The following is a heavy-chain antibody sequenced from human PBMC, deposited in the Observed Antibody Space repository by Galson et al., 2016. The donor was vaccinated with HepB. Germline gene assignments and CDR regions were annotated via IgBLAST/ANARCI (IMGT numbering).Heavy chain of an antibody. CDR3: ARGGGKWQGMDV. CDR2: IMSKFGRA. CDR1: GGTFSSYA. V-gene: IGHV1-69*05. Sequence: SVKVSCKASGGTFSSYAITWVRQAPGQGLEWVGGIMSKFGRAKYAQNLQGRVTVTTDTSTSTAYMELRSLRSDDTAVYYCARGGGKWQGMDVWGQGTTVAVSS. D-gene: IGHD5-12*01. J-gene: IGHJ6*02.